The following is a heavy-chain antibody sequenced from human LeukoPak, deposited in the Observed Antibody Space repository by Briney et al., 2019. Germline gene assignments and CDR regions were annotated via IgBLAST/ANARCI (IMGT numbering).Heavy chain of an antibody. CDR2: IRSKIHDGTT. D-gene: IGHD3-10*01. CDR3: SRGQPYPYGPEFDY. Sequence: GGSLRLSCTTSGFAFGDYNMYWVRQAPGKGLEWVGYIRSKIHDGTTGYAASVEGRFTISRDDSKSIVYLQMTSLKSDDTAVYYCSRGQPYPYGPEFDYWGQGTLITVSS. J-gene: IGHJ4*02. CDR1: GFAFGDYN. V-gene: IGHV3-49*04.